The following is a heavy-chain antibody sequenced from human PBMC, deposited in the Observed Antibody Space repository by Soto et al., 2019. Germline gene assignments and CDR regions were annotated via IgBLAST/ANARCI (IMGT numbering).Heavy chain of an antibody. J-gene: IGHJ6*02. Sequence: GGSLRLSCAASGFTFSSYAMHWVRQAPGKGLEWVAVISYDGSNKYYADSVKGRFTISRDNSKNTLYLQMNSLRAEDTAVYYCARDGTAMAAYYYYGMDVWGQGTTVTVSS. V-gene: IGHV3-30-3*01. CDR1: GFTFSSYA. CDR3: ARDGTAMAAYYYYGMDV. D-gene: IGHD5-18*01. CDR2: ISYDGSNK.